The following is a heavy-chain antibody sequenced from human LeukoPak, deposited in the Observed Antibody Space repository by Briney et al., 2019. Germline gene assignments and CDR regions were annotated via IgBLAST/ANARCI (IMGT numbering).Heavy chain of an antibody. CDR2: INAGNGNT. V-gene: IGHV1-3*03. Sequence: ASVKVSCKASGYTFTSYAMHWVRQAPGQRLEWMGWINAGNGNTKYSQEFQGRVTITRDTSASTAYMELSSLRSEDMAVYYCARGARYSSSWLYFDYWGQGTLVTVSS. CDR1: GYTFTSYA. D-gene: IGHD6-13*01. CDR3: ARGARYSSSWLYFDY. J-gene: IGHJ4*02.